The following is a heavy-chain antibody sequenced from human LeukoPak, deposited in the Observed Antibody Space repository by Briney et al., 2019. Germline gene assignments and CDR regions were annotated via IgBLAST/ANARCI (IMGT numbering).Heavy chain of an antibody. CDR2: IIPIFSTA. D-gene: IGHD6-13*01. J-gene: IGHJ3*02. CDR3: ARAPPEDSSSWYGAAFDI. V-gene: IGHV1-69*06. Sequence: SVKVSCKASGGTFSSYAISWVRQAPGQGLEWMGGIIPIFSTANYAQKFQGRVTITADKSTSTAYMELSSLRSEDTAVYYCARAPPEDSSSWYGAAFDIWGQGTMVTVSS. CDR1: GGTFSSYA.